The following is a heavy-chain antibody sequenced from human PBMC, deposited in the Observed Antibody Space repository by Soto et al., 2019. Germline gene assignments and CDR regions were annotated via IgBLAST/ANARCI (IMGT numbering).Heavy chain of an antibody. J-gene: IGHJ6*02. CDR1: GGSISSGGYY. CDR3: ARGFLEWLSHPYYGMDV. D-gene: IGHD3-3*01. CDR2: IYYSGTT. Sequence: QVQLQESGPGLVKPSQTLSLTCTVSGGSISSGGYYWSWIRQHPGKGLEWVGYIYYSGTTYYNPSLKSRVTISVDTSKNQFSLNLSSVTAADTAVYYCARGFLEWLSHPYYGMDVWGRGTTVTVSS. V-gene: IGHV4-31*03.